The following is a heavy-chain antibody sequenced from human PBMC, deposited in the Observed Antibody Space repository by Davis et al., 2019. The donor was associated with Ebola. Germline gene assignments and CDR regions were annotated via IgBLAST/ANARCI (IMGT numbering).Heavy chain of an antibody. CDR3: AKQIGYSSAWYPDY. J-gene: IGHJ4*02. V-gene: IGHV5-51*01. CDR2: IYPGDSDT. D-gene: IGHD6-13*01. CDR1: GYSFTSYW. Sequence: GESLKISCRGSGYSFTSYWIGWVRQMPGKGLEWMGIIYPGDSDTRYSPSFQGQVTISVDKSISTAYLQWSSLKASDTAIYYCAKQIGYSSAWYPDYWGQGTLVTVSS.